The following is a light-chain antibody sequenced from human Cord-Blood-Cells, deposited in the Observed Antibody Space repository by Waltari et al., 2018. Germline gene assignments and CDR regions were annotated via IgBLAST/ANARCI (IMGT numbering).Light chain of an antibody. CDR2: DAS. V-gene: IGKV3-11*01. Sequence: EIVLTHSPATLSLSPGERATLSCRASQSVSSYVAWYQQKPGQAPMLLSNDASNRVTGIPARFSGSGSGTDFTLTISSLEPEDFAVYYCQQRSNWPRLTFGGGTKVEIK. J-gene: IGKJ4*01. CDR3: QQRSNWPRLT. CDR1: QSVSSY.